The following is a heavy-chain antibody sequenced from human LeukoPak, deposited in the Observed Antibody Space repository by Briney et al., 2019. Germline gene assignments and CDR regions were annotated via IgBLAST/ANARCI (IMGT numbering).Heavy chain of an antibody. Sequence: ASVKVSCKASGYTFTSYDINWVRQATGQGLEWMGWMNPNSGNTGYAQKFQGRVTMTRNTSISTAYMELSRLRSDDTAVYYCASFKPYYDILTGYYDDAFDIWGQGTMVTVSS. V-gene: IGHV1-8*02. CDR1: GYTFTSYD. CDR2: MNPNSGNT. J-gene: IGHJ3*02. D-gene: IGHD3-9*01. CDR3: ASFKPYYDILTGYYDDAFDI.